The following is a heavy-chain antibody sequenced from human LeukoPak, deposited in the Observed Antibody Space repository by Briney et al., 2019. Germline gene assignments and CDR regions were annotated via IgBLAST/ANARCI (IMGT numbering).Heavy chain of an antibody. V-gene: IGHV1-18*01. CDR2: ISAYNGNT. Sequence: ASVKVSCKASGYTFVNYGIGWVRQAPGQGLQWMAWISAYNGNTNYAQLFQDRVTMTTDTSTSTAYMELRSLRSDDTAVYYCARTGXTXXFYYAMDVWGQGTTVTVSS. CDR1: GYTFVNYG. CDR3: ARTGXTXXFYYAMDV. J-gene: IGHJ6*02.